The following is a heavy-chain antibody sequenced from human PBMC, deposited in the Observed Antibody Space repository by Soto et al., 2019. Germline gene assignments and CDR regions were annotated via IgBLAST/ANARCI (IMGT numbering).Heavy chain of an antibody. J-gene: IGHJ6*02. Sequence: SETLSLTYAVYGGSFSGYYWSWIRQPPGKGLEWIGEINHSGSTNYNPSLKSRVTISVDTSKNQFSLKLSSVTAADTAVYYCARGSFRMVRAPLSHYYGMDVWGQGTTVTVSS. CDR2: INHSGST. CDR3: ARGSFRMVRAPLSHYYGMDV. V-gene: IGHV4-34*01. CDR1: GGSFSGYY. D-gene: IGHD3-10*01.